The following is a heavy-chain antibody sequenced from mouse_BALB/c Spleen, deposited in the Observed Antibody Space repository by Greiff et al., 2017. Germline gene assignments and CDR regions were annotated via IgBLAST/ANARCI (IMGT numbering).Heavy chain of an antibody. V-gene: IGHV3-2*02. Sequence: DVKLQESGPGLVKPSQSLSLTCTVTGYSITSDYAWNWIRQFPGNKLEWMGYISYSGSTSYNPSLKSRISITRDTSKNQFFLQLNSVTTEDTATYYCARCGNYPAWFAYWGQGTLVTVSA. D-gene: IGHD2-1*01. CDR1: GYSITSDYA. J-gene: IGHJ3*01. CDR2: ISYSGST. CDR3: ARCGNYPAWFAY.